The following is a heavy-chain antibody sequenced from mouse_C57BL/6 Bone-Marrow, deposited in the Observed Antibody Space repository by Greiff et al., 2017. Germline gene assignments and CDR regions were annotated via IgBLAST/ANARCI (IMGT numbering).Heavy chain of an antibody. V-gene: IGHV1-66*01. CDR3: ARSLYYVNPFAY. J-gene: IGHJ3*01. CDR2: IYPGSGNT. CDR1: GYSFTSYY. D-gene: IGHD2-1*01. Sequence: QVQLQQSGPELVKPGASVKISCKASGYSFTSYYIHWVKQRPGQGLEWIGWIYPGSGNTKYNEKFKGKATVTADTSSSTAYMQLSSLTSEDSAVYYYARSLYYVNPFAYWGQGTLVTVSA.